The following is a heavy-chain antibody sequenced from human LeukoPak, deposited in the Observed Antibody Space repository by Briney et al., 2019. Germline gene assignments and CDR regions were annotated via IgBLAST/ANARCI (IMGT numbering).Heavy chain of an antibody. D-gene: IGHD1-26*01. J-gene: IGHJ3*02. V-gene: IGHV4-59*01. CDR3: ARDVVRIRKREYSGSYGNAFDT. CDR2: IYYSGST. CDR1: GGSISSYY. Sequence: PSETLSLTCTVSGGSISSYYWSWIRQPPGKGLEWIGYIYYSGSTNYNPSLKSRVTISVDTSKNQFSLKLSSVTAADTAVYYCARDVVRIRKREYSGSYGNAFDTWGQGTMVTVSS.